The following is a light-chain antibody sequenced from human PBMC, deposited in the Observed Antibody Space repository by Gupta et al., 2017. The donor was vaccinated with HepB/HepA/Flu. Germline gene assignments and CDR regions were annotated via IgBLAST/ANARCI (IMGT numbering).Light chain of an antibody. Sequence: SYELTQPVSVSVDLGQTDRIACEGNNLGTKNVQWYQQRPGQAPVMVIYRDNNRPSGISDRFFGSNSGNTATLTIRRAQGGDEADYYCQVWDKNLVVFGGGAKLTVL. V-gene: IGLV3-9*01. CDR1: NLGTKN. CDR2: RDN. J-gene: IGLJ2*01. CDR3: QVWDKNLVV.